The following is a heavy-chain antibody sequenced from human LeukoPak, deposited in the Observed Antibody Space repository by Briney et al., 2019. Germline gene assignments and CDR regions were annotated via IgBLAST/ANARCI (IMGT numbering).Heavy chain of an antibody. D-gene: IGHD5-24*01. CDR2: IYSSGST. J-gene: IGHJ5*02. Sequence: SETLSLTCTVSGGSVSGNNYYWGWIRQPQGRGLEWIGSIYSSGSTYYNPSLKSRVTISVDTSKNQFSLKLTSVTAADTAIYYCARHVATSCWFDPWGQGTLVTVSS. V-gene: IGHV4-39*01. CDR3: ARHVATSCWFDP. CDR1: GGSVSGNNYY.